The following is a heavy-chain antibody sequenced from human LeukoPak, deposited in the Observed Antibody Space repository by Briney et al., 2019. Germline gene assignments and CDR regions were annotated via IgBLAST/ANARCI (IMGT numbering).Heavy chain of an antibody. CDR2: IAAAGDDT. CDR1: GFTFSTFA. J-gene: IGHJ4*02. CDR3: ARGTIIAH. V-gene: IGHV3-23*01. Sequence: PGGSLRLSCAASGFTFSTFAMSWVRQAPGKGLEWVSTIAAAGDDTYYADSVKGRFTISRDNAKNSLYLQMNSLRAEDTAVYYCARGTIIAHWGQGTLVTVSS. D-gene: IGHD2-21*01.